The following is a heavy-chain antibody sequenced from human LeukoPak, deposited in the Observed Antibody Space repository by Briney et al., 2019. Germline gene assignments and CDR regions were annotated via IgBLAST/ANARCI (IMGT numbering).Heavy chain of an antibody. Sequence: ASVKVSCKVSGYTLTELSMHWVRQAPGKGLEWMGGFDPEDGETIYAQKFQGRVTMTEDTSTDTAYMELSSLGSEDTAVYYCATHCSSTSCYYGEFDYWGQGTLVTVSS. V-gene: IGHV1-24*01. CDR1: GYTLTELS. J-gene: IGHJ4*02. CDR3: ATHCSSTSCYYGEFDY. D-gene: IGHD2-2*01. CDR2: FDPEDGET.